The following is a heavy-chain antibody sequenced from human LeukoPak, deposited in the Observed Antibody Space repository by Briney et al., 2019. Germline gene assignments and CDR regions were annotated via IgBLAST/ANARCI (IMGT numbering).Heavy chain of an antibody. CDR3: ARARSNYGSGTPGPNYFDY. CDR2: IKQDGSEK. V-gene: IGHV3-7*01. J-gene: IGHJ4*02. D-gene: IGHD3-10*01. Sequence: GGSLRLSCAASGFTFSSYWMSWVRQAPGKGLEWVANIKQDGSEKYYVDSVKGRFTISRDNAKNSLYLQMNSLRAEDTAVYYCARARSNYGSGTPGPNYFDYWGQGTLVTVSS. CDR1: GFTFSSYW.